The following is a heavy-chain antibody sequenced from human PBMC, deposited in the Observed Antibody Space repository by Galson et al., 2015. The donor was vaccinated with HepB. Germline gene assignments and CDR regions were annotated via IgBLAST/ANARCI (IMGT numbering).Heavy chain of an antibody. CDR3: ARAGYCSSTSCYVLWDC. CDR1: GYTFTSYG. CDR2: ISAYNGNT. V-gene: IGHV1-18*01. D-gene: IGHD2-2*01. J-gene: IGHJ4*02. Sequence: SCKASGYTFTSYGISWARQAPGQGLEWMGWISAYNGNTNYAQKLQGRVTMTTDTSTSTAYMELRSLRSDDTAVYYCARAGYCSSTSCYVLWDCWGQGTLVTVSS.